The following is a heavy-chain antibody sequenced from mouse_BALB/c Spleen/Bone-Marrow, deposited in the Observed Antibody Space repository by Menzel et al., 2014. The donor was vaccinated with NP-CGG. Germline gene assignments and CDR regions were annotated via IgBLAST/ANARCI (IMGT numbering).Heavy chain of an antibody. V-gene: IGHV1S56*01. CDR1: GYNFTSYY. J-gene: IGHJ4*01. CDR3: ARERRSRAMDY. Sequence: VQLHQSGPELVKPGASVRISCKASGYNFTSYYIHWVKQRPGQGLEWIGWIYPGNVNTKYNEKFKGKATLTADKSSSTAYMQLSSLTAEDSAVYFGARERRSRAMDYWGQGTSVTVSS. CDR2: IYPGNVNT.